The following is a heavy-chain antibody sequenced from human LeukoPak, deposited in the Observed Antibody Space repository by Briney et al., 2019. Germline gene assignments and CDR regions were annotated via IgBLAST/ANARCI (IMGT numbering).Heavy chain of an antibody. CDR2: ISSSSSDI. J-gene: IGHJ4*02. CDR3: ARAAPYVWWLPDY. D-gene: IGHD5-12*01. V-gene: IGHV3-21*01. Sequence: GGSLRLSCAASGFTFSSYSMNWVRQAPGKGLEWVSSISSSSSDIYYADSVKGRFTISRDNAKNSLYLQMNSLRAEDTAVYYCARAAPYVWWLPDYWGQGTLVTVSS. CDR1: GFTFSSYS.